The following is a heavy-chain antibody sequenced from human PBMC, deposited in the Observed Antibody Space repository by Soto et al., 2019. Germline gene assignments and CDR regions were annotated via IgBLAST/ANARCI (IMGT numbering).Heavy chain of an antibody. CDR1: GYTFTSYY. Sequence: ASVKVSCKASGYTFTSYYMHLVRQAPVQVLELIVIINPSFFSTSYSQKFQGRFTITMYTSTITFYIELIILISEDTSVYYCSXSXGVAAASGRDEGTGMDVWGQGTTVTVSS. CDR3: SXSXGVAAASGRDEGTGMDV. D-gene: IGHD2-15*01. V-gene: IGHV1-46*03. J-gene: IGHJ6*02. CDR2: INPSFFST.